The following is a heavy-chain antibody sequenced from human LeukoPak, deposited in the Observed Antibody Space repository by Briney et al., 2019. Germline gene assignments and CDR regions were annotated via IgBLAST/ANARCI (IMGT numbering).Heavy chain of an antibody. Sequence: SETLSLTCTVSGGSISSGSYYWSWIRQPAGKGLEWIGRIYTSGSTNYNPSLKSRVTISVDTSKNQFSLKLSSVTAADTAVYYCASISVGYCSSTSCHVYDYWGQGTLVTVSS. J-gene: IGHJ4*02. V-gene: IGHV4-61*02. CDR1: GGSISSGSYY. CDR2: IYTSGST. D-gene: IGHD2-2*01. CDR3: ASISVGYCSSTSCHVYDY.